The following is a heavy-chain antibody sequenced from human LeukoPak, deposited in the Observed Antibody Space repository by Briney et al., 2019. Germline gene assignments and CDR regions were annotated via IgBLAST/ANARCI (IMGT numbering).Heavy chain of an antibody. Sequence: GASVKVSCKASGYTFTSYGISWVRQAPGQGLEWMGWISAYNGNTNYAQKLQGRVTMTTDSSTSTAYMELRSLRSDDTAVYYCARAHTYYYDSSGNDAEYFQHWGQGTLVTVSS. CDR1: GYTFTSYG. D-gene: IGHD3-22*01. CDR3: ARAHTYYYDSSGNDAEYFQH. J-gene: IGHJ1*01. V-gene: IGHV1-18*01. CDR2: ISAYNGNT.